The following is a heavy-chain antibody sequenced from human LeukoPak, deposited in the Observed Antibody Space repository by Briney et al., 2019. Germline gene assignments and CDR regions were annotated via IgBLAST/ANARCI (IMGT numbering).Heavy chain of an antibody. CDR2: IYTSGST. CDR3: ARGVVYSSSSGWFDP. Sequence: SETLSLTCTVSGGSISSYYWSWIRQPAGKGLEWIGRIYTSGSTNYNPSLKSRVTMSVDTSKNQFSLKLSSVTAADTAVCYCARGVVYSSSSGWFDPWGQGTLDTVSS. CDR1: GGSISSYY. D-gene: IGHD6-6*01. V-gene: IGHV4-4*07. J-gene: IGHJ5*02.